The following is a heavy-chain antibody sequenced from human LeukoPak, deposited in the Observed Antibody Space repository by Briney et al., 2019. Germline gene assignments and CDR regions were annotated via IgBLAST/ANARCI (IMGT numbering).Heavy chain of an antibody. CDR2: INHSGST. CDR1: GGSFSGYY. J-gene: IGHJ4*02. D-gene: IGHD3-3*01. V-gene: IGHV4-34*01. Sequence: KPSETLSLTCAVYGGSFSGYYWSWIRQPPGKGLEWIGEINHSGSTNYNPSLKSRVTISEDTSKNQFSLKVRYVTAADTAVYYCARGLNDSWTGENYWGQGTLVTVSS. CDR3: ARGLNDSWTGENY.